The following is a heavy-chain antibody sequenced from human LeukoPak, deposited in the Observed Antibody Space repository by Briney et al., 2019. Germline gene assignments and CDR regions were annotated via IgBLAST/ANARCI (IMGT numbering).Heavy chain of an antibody. CDR1: GFTFSSYS. J-gene: IGHJ6*04. V-gene: IGHV3-48*04. D-gene: IGHD3-10*01. Sequence: GGSLRLSCVASGFTFSSYSMNWVRQAPGKGLEWVSYISSSGSTIYYADSVKGRFTISRDNAKNSLYLQMNSLRAEDTAVYYCAITGSITMVRGSWDVWGKGTTVTISS. CDR3: AITGSITMVRGSWDV. CDR2: ISSSGSTI.